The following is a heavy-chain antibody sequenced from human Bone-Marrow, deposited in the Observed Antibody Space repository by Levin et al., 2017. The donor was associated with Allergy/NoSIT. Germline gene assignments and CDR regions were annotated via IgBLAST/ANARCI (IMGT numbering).Heavy chain of an antibody. Sequence: PGGSLRLSCAASGLTFNNYAMSWVRQAPGKGLEWVSAVSGSGSTCYADSVKGRFAISRDNSKNTLYLQMNSLRAEDTAVYYCAKAGLELGKLKYYYDYWGQGTLVTVSS. V-gene: IGHV3-23*01. CDR2: VSGSGST. CDR1: GLTFNNYA. J-gene: IGHJ4*02. D-gene: IGHD1-7*01. CDR3: AKAGLELGKLKYYYDY.